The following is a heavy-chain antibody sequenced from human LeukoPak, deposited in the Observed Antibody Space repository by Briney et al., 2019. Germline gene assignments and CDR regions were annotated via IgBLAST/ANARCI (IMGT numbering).Heavy chain of an antibody. Sequence: SETLSLNCAVYGGSFSGYYWSWIRQPPGKGLEWIGEINHSGSTNYNPSLKSRVTISVDTSKNQFSLKLSSVTAADTAVYYCARRTIFGVLSDPWGQGTLVTVSS. CDR2: INHSGST. V-gene: IGHV4-34*01. D-gene: IGHD3-3*01. CDR1: GGSFSGYY. J-gene: IGHJ5*02. CDR3: ARRTIFGVLSDP.